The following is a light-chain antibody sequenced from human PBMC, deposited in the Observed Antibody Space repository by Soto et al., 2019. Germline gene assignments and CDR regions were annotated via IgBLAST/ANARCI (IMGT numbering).Light chain of an antibody. CDR1: NGHNTNA. J-gene: IGLJ2*01. CDR2: LNSDGSH. V-gene: IGLV4-69*01. CDR3: QTWDTGMV. Sequence: QSVLTQSPSASASLGASVKLTCTLSNGHNTNAIAWHQQRPEKGPRFLMKLNSDGSHSRGGGIPDRFSGSSSGAERYLTISGLQSVDEANYYCQTWDTGMVFGGGTKLTVL.